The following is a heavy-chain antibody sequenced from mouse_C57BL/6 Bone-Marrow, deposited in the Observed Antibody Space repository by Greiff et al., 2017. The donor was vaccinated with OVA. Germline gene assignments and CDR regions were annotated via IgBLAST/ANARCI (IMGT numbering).Heavy chain of an antibody. CDR2: IDPSDSYT. V-gene: IGHV1-50*01. CDR3: AREGDSSGYVAY. D-gene: IGHD3-2*02. Sequence: QVQLQQPGAELVKPGASVKLSYKASGYTFTSYWMQWVKQRPGQGLEWIGEIDPSDSYTNYNQKFKGKATLTVDTSSSTAYMQLSSLTSDDSAVYYCAREGDSSGYVAYWGQGTLVTVSA. J-gene: IGHJ3*01. CDR1: GYTFTSYW.